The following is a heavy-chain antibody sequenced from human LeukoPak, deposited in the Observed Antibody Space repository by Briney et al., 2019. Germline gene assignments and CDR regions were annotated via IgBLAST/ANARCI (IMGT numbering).Heavy chain of an antibody. CDR1: GYSFATHW. CDR3: ARTNYYETSGWASGLSPFDM. V-gene: IGHV5-51*01. Sequence: GESLQISCKGSGYSFATHWIAWVRQVPGKGLEWIGVIYPVDSDTRYSPSFQGQVTISVDKPTSTAYLQWSSLKASDTAMYYCARTNYYETSGWASGLSPFDMWGRGTMVTVSS. J-gene: IGHJ3*02. CDR2: IYPVDSDT. D-gene: IGHD3-22*01.